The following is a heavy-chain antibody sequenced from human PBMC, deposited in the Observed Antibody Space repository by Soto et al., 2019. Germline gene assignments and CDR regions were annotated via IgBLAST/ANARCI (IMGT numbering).Heavy chain of an antibody. Sequence: EVQLLESGGGLVQPGGSLRLSCAASGFTFSSYAMSWVRHTPGKGLAWVSVISGSADTTVYADSVKGRFATSRDNAKNTVYLQMNSLRADDTAVYYCAKDGIDTVTFEYWGQGTLVTVSS. D-gene: IGHD4-17*01. CDR3: AKDGIDTVTFEY. V-gene: IGHV3-23*01. CDR1: GFTFSSYA. CDR2: ISGSADTT. J-gene: IGHJ4*02.